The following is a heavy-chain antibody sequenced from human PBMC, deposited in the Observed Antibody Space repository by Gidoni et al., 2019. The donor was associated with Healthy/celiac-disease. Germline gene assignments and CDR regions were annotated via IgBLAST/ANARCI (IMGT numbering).Heavy chain of an antibody. CDR2: INHSGST. CDR1: GGSFSCYY. D-gene: IGHD3-10*01. V-gene: IGHV4-34*01. Sequence: QVQLQQWGAGLLKPSENLYLTCAVYGGSFSCYYWSWIRQPPGKGLEWIGEINHSGSTNYNPSLKSRVTISVDTSKNQFSLKLSSVTAADTAVYYCARPFEGTTDAFDIWGQGTMVTVSS. J-gene: IGHJ3*02. CDR3: ARPFEGTTDAFDI.